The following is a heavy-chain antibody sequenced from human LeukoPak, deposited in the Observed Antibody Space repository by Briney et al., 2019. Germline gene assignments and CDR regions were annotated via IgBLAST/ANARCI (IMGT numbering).Heavy chain of an antibody. Sequence: GGSLRLSCSASGFTFSSYAMHWVRQAPGKGLEYVSAISSNGGSTYYADSVKGRFTISRDNSKNTLYLQMDSLRAEDTAVYYCAKDSISSGWYYFDYWGQGTLVTVSS. CDR1: GFTFSSYA. CDR2: ISSNGGST. D-gene: IGHD6-19*01. J-gene: IGHJ4*02. V-gene: IGHV3-64*04. CDR3: AKDSISSGWYYFDY.